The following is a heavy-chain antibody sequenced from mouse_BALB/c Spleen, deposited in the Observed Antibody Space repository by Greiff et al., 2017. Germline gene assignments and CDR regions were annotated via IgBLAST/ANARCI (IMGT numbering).Heavy chain of an antibody. V-gene: IGHV5-4*02. Sequence: DVQLVESGGGLVKPGGSLKLSCAASGFTFSDYYMYWVRQTPEKRLEWVATISDGGSYTYYPDSVKGRFTISRDNAKNNLYLQMSSLKSEDTAMYYCARGGYGNWDFDYWGQGTTLTVSS. CDR3: ARGGYGNWDFDY. J-gene: IGHJ2*01. CDR2: ISDGGSYT. CDR1: GFTFSDYY. D-gene: IGHD2-10*02.